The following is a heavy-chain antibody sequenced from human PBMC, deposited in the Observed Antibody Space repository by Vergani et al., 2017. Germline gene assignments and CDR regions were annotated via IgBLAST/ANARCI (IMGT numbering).Heavy chain of an antibody. CDR1: GFTFSSYW. D-gene: IGHD5-24*01. Sequence: VQLVESGGGVVQPGESLRLSCAASGFTFSSYWMHWVRQAPGKGLVWVSRINSDVSSTSYADSVKGRFTISRDNAKNTLYLQMNSLRAEDTAVYYCARGRRDGYNWSYWYFDLWGRGTLVTVSS. CDR2: INSDVSST. CDR3: ARGRRDGYNWSYWYFDL. V-gene: IGHV3-74*02. J-gene: IGHJ2*01.